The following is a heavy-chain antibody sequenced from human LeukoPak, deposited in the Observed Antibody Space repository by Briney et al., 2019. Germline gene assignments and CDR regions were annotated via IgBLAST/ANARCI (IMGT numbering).Heavy chain of an antibody. D-gene: IGHD3-22*01. CDR3: ARAGYDSSGRTHPDPDY. Sequence: PSETLSLTCTVSGYSISSGYYWGWIRQPPGKGLEWIGSIYHSGSTYYNPSLKSRVTISVDTSKNQFSLKLSSVTAADTAVYYCARAGYDSSGRTHPDPDYWGQGTLVTVSS. V-gene: IGHV4-38-2*02. CDR2: IYHSGST. CDR1: GYSISSGYY. J-gene: IGHJ4*02.